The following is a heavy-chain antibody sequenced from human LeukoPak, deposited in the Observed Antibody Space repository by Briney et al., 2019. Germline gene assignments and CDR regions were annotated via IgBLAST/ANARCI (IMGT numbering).Heavy chain of an antibody. CDR3: ASRNRDGYNLFDY. CDR1: GYSISSGYY. J-gene: IGHJ4*02. D-gene: IGHD5-24*01. V-gene: IGHV4-38-2*02. CDR2: IYHSGST. Sequence: PSETLSLTCTVSGYSISSGYYWGWIRQPPGKGLEWIGSIYHSGSTYYNPSLKSRVTISVDTSKNQFSLKLSSVTAADTAVYYCASRNRDGYNLFDYWGQGTLVTVFS.